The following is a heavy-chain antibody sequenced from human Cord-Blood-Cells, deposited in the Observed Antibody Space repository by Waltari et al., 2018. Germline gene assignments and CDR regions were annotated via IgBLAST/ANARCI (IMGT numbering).Heavy chain of an antibody. Sequence: EVQLVQSGAEVKKPGESLKISCKGSGYSFTSYWIGWVRQMPGKGLEWMGIIYPGDTDTRYSPSFQGQGTISADKSISTAYLQWSSLKASDTAMYYCARRGSGRLAGSGSYYNANANAFDIWGQGTMVTVSS. CDR3: ARRGSGRLAGSGSYYNANANAFDI. D-gene: IGHD3-10*01. V-gene: IGHV5-51*01. J-gene: IGHJ3*02. CDR1: GYSFTSYW. CDR2: IYPGDTDT.